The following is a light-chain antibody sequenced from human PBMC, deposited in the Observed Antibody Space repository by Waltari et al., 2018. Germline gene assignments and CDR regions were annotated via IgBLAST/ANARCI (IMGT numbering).Light chain of an antibody. J-gene: IGKJ4*01. Sequence: EIVLTQSPGTLSLSPGERATLSCSASQTVRTTYLAWYQQKPGQAPTLLIYGASSRATGIPDRFSGSGSGTDFSLTISSREPEDFAVYYCQQYDISPLTFGGGTKVEIK. CDR3: QQYDISPLT. V-gene: IGKV3-20*01. CDR1: QTVRTTY. CDR2: GAS.